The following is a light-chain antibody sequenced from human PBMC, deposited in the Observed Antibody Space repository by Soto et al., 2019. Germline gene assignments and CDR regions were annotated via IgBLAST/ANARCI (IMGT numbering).Light chain of an antibody. J-gene: IGLJ1*01. CDR3: SSYTTTNTYV. V-gene: IGLV2-14*01. Sequence: QSALTQPASVSGPPGQSITISCTGTSSDVGGYNYVSWYQHHPGKAPKLMIYEVTNRPSGVSNRFSGSQSGNTASLTISGLQAEDEADYYCSSYTTTNTYVFGTGTKLTVL. CDR2: EVT. CDR1: SSDVGGYNY.